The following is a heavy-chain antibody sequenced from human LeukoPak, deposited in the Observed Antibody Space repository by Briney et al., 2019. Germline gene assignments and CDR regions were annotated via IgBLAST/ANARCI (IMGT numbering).Heavy chain of an antibody. CDR2: IYYSGST. CDR3: ARRLYCSGGSCYPAYNWFDP. J-gene: IGHJ5*02. D-gene: IGHD2-15*01. CDR1: GGSISSSSYY. Sequence: SETLSLTCTVSGGSISSSSYYWGWIRQPPGKGLEWIGSIYYSGSTYCNPSLKSRVTISVDTSKTQFSLKLSSVTAADTAVYYCARRLYCSGGSCYPAYNWFDPWGQGTLVTVSS. V-gene: IGHV4-39*07.